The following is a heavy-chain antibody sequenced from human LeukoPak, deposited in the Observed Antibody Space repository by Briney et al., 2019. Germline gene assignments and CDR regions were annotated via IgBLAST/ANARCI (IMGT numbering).Heavy chain of an antibody. CDR2: INHSGST. Sequence: SETLSLTCAVSGGSIRSGGYYWSWIRQPPGKGLEWIGEINHSGSTNYNPSLKSRVTISVDTSKNQFSLRLSSVTAADTAVYYCARVTGYVMEDYFDYWGQGTLVTVSS. CDR1: GGSIRSGGYY. D-gene: IGHD6-13*01. CDR3: ARVTGYVMEDYFDY. J-gene: IGHJ4*02. V-gene: IGHV4-61*08.